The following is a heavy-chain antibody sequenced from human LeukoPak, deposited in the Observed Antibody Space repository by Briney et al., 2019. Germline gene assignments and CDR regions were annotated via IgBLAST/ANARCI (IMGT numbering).Heavy chain of an antibody. V-gene: IGHV7-4-1*02. CDR2: INTDTGNP. CDR3: ARGTYGGNSGDTFDI. Sequence: ASVKVSCKASRYTFTTYAMNWVRQAPGQGLEWMGWINTDTGNPTYAQGFTGRFVFSLDTSVSTAYLQISSLKAEDTAVYYCARGTYGGNSGDTFDIWGQGTMVTVSS. CDR1: RYTFTTYA. J-gene: IGHJ3*02. D-gene: IGHD4-23*01.